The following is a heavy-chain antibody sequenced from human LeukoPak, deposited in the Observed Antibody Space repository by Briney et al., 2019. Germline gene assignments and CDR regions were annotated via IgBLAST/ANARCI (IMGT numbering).Heavy chain of an antibody. CDR3: AGRNEYYYDSSGYTLTNWFDP. CDR2: ISSSSSYI. CDR1: GFTFSSYS. Sequence: TGGSLRLSCAASGFTFSSYSMNWVRQAPGKGLEWVSSISSSSSYIYYADSVKGRFTISRDNAKNSLYLQMNSLRAEDTAVYNCAGRNEYYYDSSGYTLTNWFDPWGQGTLVTVSS. D-gene: IGHD3-22*01. V-gene: IGHV3-21*01. J-gene: IGHJ5*02.